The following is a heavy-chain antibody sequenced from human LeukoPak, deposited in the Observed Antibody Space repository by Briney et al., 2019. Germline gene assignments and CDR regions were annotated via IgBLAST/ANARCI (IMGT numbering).Heavy chain of an antibody. CDR3: ARSSSSTSCYTCGEEFYYMDV. D-gene: IGHD2-2*02. CDR2: INPSGGST. V-gene: IGHV1-46*01. CDR1: GYTFTSYY. J-gene: IGHJ6*03. Sequence: GASVKVSCKASGYTFTSYYMHWVRQAPGQGLEWMGIINPSGGSTSYAQKFQGRVTMTRDTSTSTVYMELSSLRSEDTAVYYCARSSSSTSCYTCGEEFYYMDVWGKGTTVTVSS.